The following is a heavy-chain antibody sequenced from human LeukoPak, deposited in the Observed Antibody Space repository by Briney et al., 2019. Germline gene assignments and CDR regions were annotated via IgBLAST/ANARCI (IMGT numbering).Heavy chain of an antibody. J-gene: IGHJ4*02. Sequence: SETLSLTCTVSRGSISSSSYYWGWLRQPPGKRLEWIGSFYYIGGTYYNPSLEGRVTISADSSKNQFSLKLTSVTAADTALYYCARILTTFDSWGQGTLVTVSS. V-gene: IGHV4-39*01. CDR2: FYYIGGT. D-gene: IGHD4-11*01. CDR1: RGSISSSSYY. CDR3: ARILTTFDS.